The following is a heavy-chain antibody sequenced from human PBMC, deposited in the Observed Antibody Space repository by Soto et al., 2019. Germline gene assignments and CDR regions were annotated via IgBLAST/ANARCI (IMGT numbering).Heavy chain of an antibody. CDR2: INPILSMS. J-gene: IGHJ4*02. CDR1: AATFNFYS. D-gene: IGHD3-10*01. V-gene: IGHV1-69*02. Sequence: QVQLVQSGADVQRPGSTVRVSCKASAATFNFYSINWVRQAPGLGLQWMGRINPILSMSNYAPRFQGRVTMTADKSTSTAYMELSSLRSEYTAMYYCATSYGSGYRAFDSWGQGALVTVSS. CDR3: ATSYGSGYRAFDS.